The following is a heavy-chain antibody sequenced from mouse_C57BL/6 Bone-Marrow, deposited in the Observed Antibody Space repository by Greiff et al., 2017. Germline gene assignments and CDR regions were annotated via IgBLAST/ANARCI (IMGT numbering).Heavy chain of an antibody. CDR3: ARYGGDY. V-gene: IGHV1-64*01. D-gene: IGHD1-1*01. J-gene: IGHJ4*01. Sequence: VQLQQPGAELVKPGASVKLSCKASGYTFTSYWMHWVKQRPGQGLEWIGMIHPNSGSTNYNEKFKSKATLTVDNSSSTAYMQISSLTSEESAFYYGARYGGDYWGQGTSVTVAS. CDR2: IHPNSGST. CDR1: GYTFTSYW.